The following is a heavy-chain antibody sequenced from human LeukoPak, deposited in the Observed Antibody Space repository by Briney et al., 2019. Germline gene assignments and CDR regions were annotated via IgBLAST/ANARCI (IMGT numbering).Heavy chain of an antibody. V-gene: IGHV4-39*01. D-gene: IGHD2-15*01. Sequence: SETLSLTCTVSGDSISSSNYYWGWIRQPPGKGLDWIGSISYSGNTYYNPSVKSRVTISADTSKNQFSLKLSSVTAADTALYYCASVSKTVVPATVDYWGQGTLVTVSS. CDR3: ASVSKTVVPATVDY. J-gene: IGHJ4*02. CDR1: GDSISSSNYY. CDR2: ISYSGNT.